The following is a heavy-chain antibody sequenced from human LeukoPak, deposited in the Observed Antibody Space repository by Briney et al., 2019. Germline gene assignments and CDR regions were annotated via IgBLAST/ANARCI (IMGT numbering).Heavy chain of an antibody. V-gene: IGHV4-59*01. CDR3: ARGSLEMSTNFMY. J-gene: IGHJ4*02. D-gene: IGHD5-24*01. CDR2: IYYSGST. CDR1: GGSISSYY. Sequence: PSETLSLTCTVSGGSISSYYWSWIRQPPGKGLEWIGYIYYSGSTNYNPSLKSRVTISIDTSKNQFSLKLNSVTAADTAVYYCARGSLEMSTNFMYWGQGTLVTVSS.